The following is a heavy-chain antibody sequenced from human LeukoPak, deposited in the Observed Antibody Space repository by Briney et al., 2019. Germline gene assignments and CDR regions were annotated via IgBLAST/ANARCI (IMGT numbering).Heavy chain of an antibody. D-gene: IGHD3-9*01. CDR2: ISSSSSTI. J-gene: IGHJ6*02. V-gene: IGHV3-48*02. CDR1: GFTFSSYS. CDR3: ARDPYYDILTGYSPYYYYGMDV. Sequence: PGGSLRLSCAASGFTFSSYSMNWVRQAPGKGLEWVSYISSSSSTIYYADSVKGRFTISRDNAKNSLYLQMNSLRDEDTAVHYCARDPYYDILTGYSPYYYYGMDVWGQGTTVTVSS.